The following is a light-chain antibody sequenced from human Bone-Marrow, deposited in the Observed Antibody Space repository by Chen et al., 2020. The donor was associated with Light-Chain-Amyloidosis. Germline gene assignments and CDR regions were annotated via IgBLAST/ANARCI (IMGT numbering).Light chain of an antibody. J-gene: IGLJ1*01. CDR1: SSDVGGYNY. Sequence: QSALTQPASVSGSPGQSITISCTGTSSDVGGYNYVSWYQQHPGKAPKLMIYDVSNRPSGVSRRLCGSKSTNAASRTICGHPAEDEADYYCSSYRSSRTRYVFGAGTKVPVL. CDR3: SSYRSSRTRYV. V-gene: IGLV2-14*01. CDR2: DVS.